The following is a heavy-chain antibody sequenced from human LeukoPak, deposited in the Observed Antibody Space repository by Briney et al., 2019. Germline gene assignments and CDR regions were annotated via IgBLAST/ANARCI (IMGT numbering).Heavy chain of an antibody. Sequence: PWGSLRLSCAASGFTFSSYGMHWVGQAPGKGLEWVAVISYDGSNKYYADSVKGRFTISRDNSKNTLYLQMNSLRAEDTAVYYCAKDFRSYYYDSSGSPIGFDIWGQGTMVTVSS. D-gene: IGHD3-22*01. V-gene: IGHV3-30*18. CDR3: AKDFRSYYYDSSGSPIGFDI. CDR2: ISYDGSNK. CDR1: GFTFSSYG. J-gene: IGHJ3*02.